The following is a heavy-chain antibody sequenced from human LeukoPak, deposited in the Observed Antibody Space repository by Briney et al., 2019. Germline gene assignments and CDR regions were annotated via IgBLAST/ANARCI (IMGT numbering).Heavy chain of an antibody. D-gene: IGHD3-22*01. Sequence: PSETLSLTCSVSGGSISSYYWSWIRQPPGKGLEWIVRIYTSGSTNYNPSLKSRVTMSVDTSKNQFSLKLSSMTAADTAVYYCEIDRYYYDSSGYSTFDYWGQGTLVTVSS. J-gene: IGHJ4*02. CDR3: EIDRYYYDSSGYSTFDY. V-gene: IGHV4-4*07. CDR2: IYTSGST. CDR1: GGSISSYY.